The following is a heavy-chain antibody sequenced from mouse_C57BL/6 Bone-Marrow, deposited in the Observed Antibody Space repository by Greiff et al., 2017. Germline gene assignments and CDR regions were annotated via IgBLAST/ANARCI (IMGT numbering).Heavy chain of an antibody. J-gene: IGHJ2*01. D-gene: IGHD2-1*01. Sequence: EVQLQQSGTVLARPGASVKMSCKTSGYTFTSYWMHWVKQRPGPGLEWIGAIYPGNSDTSYNQKFKGKAKLTAVTSASTAYMQLSSLTNEDSAVYYGTRGNFLYYFDYWGQGTTLTVSS. CDR3: TRGNFLYYFDY. CDR1: GYTFTSYW. CDR2: IYPGNSDT. V-gene: IGHV1-5*01.